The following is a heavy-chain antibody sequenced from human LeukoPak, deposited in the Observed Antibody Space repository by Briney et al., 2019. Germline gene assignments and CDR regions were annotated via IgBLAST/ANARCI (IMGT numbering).Heavy chain of an antibody. Sequence: GGSLRLSCEASGFTFNNYAMSWVRQAPGKGLEWVSAMSGSGGMTYTADSVKGRFTISRDNSKNTLDLQMNSLRADDTAVYYCAKGPFFYYDASGYNYYDLWGQGTLVTVSS. V-gene: IGHV3-23*01. CDR3: AKGPFFYYDASGYNYYDL. J-gene: IGHJ4*02. CDR2: MSGSGGMT. CDR1: GFTFNNYA. D-gene: IGHD3-22*01.